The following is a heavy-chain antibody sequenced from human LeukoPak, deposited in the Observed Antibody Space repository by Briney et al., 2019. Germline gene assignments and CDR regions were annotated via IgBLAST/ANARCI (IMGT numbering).Heavy chain of an antibody. Sequence: GGSLRLSCAASGFPFSYFSLNWVRQAPGKGLEWVSYISVSGSRTTYADSVQGRFIISRNDAQNSLYLQMNSLRDEDTAVYYCARDSGHHYDQLDCWGQGTMVTVSS. J-gene: IGHJ4*02. CDR3: ARDSGHHYDQLDC. V-gene: IGHV3-48*02. CDR1: GFPFSYFS. CDR2: ISVSGSRT. D-gene: IGHD3-22*01.